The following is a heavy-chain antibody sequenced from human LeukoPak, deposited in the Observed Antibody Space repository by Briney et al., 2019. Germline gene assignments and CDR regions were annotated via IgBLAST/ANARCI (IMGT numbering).Heavy chain of an antibody. J-gene: IGHJ5*02. D-gene: IGHD1-26*01. Sequence: PGGSLRLSCEASGLTVSSNYISWVRQAPGKGLTWVSVTYVSGNTYYADSVKGRFTVSRDNTKNTLYLQMNSLRVEDSAVYYCATEVGSWGQGTLVAVSS. CDR3: ATEVGS. V-gene: IGHV3-66*01. CDR1: GLTVSSNY. CDR2: TYVSGNT.